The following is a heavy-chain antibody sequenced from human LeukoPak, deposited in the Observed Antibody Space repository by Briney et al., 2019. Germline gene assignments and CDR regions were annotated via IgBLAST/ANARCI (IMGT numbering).Heavy chain of an antibody. D-gene: IGHD5-12*01. CDR3: AKGAGDIVATTRPYYYYYYYMDV. V-gene: IGHV3-23*01. J-gene: IGHJ6*03. CDR1: GFTFSSYA. CDR2: ISGSGGST. Sequence: PGGPLRLSCAASGFTFSSYAMSWVRQAPGKGLEWVSAISGSGGSTYYADSVKGRFTISRDNSKNTLYLQMNSLRAEDTAVYYCAKGAGDIVATTRPYYYYYYYMDVWGKGTTVTVSS.